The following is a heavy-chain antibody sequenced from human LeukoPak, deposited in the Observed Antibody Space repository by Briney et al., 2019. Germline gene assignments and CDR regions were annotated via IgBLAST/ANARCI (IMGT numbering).Heavy chain of an antibody. Sequence: ASVKVSCKASGYTLTGYYMRWVRQAPGQGLEWMGWRNPNSGGTKYAQKFQGRVTMTRDTSISTAYMELSRLRSDDTAMYYCARDKLGLGELSLYDQWGQGTLVTVFS. V-gene: IGHV1-2*02. D-gene: IGHD3-16*02. CDR2: RNPNSGGT. CDR3: ARDKLGLGELSLYDQ. J-gene: IGHJ5*02. CDR1: GYTLTGYY.